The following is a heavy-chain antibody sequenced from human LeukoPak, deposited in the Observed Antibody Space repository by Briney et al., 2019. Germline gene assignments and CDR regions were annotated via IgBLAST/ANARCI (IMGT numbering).Heavy chain of an antibody. CDR3: AKGLPYYDFLSGYSYFDY. D-gene: IGHD3-3*01. J-gene: IGHJ4*02. Sequence: GGSLRLSCAASGFTFSSYGMHWVRQAPGKGLEWVAFIRYDGSNKYYADSVKGRFTISRDNSKNTLYLQMNSLRAEDTAVYYCAKGLPYYDFLSGYSYFDYWGQGTLVTVSS. V-gene: IGHV3-30*02. CDR2: IRYDGSNK. CDR1: GFTFSSYG.